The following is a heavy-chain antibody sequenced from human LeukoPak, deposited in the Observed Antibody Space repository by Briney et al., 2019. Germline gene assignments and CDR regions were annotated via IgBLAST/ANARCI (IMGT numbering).Heavy chain of an antibody. Sequence: SETLSLTCTVSGGPISSYYWSWIRQPPGKGLEWIGYIYYSGSTNYNPSLKSRVTISVDTSKNQFSLKLSSVTAADTAVYYCARDGGRYCSSTSCYGLGWFDPWGQGTLVTVSS. CDR3: ARDGGRYCSSTSCYGLGWFDP. D-gene: IGHD2-2*01. CDR2: IYYSGST. V-gene: IGHV4-59*01. J-gene: IGHJ5*02. CDR1: GGPISSYY.